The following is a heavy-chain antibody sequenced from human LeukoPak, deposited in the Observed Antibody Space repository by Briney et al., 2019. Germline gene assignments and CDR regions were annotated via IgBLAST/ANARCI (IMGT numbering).Heavy chain of an antibody. D-gene: IGHD2-15*01. J-gene: IGHJ4*02. CDR1: GGSISSYY. CDR2: IYTSVRI. V-gene: IGHV4-4*07. CDR3: ARDLGGGSPG. Sequence: SETLSLTCTVSGGSISSYYWSWIRQPAGKGLEWLGLIYTSVRINYNSSLKSRLTISVDTSKNQFSLELRSVTAADTAVYYCARDLGGGSPGWGQGTLVTVSS.